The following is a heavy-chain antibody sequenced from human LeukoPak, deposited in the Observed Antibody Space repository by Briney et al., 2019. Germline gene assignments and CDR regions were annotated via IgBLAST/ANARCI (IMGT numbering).Heavy chain of an antibody. CDR3: ASPAYSGSYHDAFDT. Sequence: PGESLKISCKGSGYSFTSYWIGWVRQMPGKGLEWMGIIYPGDSDTRYSPSFQGQVTISADKSISTAYLQWSSLKASDTAMYYCASPAYSGSYHDAFDTWGQGTMVTVSS. CDR2: IYPGDSDT. D-gene: IGHD1-26*01. V-gene: IGHV5-51*01. J-gene: IGHJ3*02. CDR1: GYSFTSYW.